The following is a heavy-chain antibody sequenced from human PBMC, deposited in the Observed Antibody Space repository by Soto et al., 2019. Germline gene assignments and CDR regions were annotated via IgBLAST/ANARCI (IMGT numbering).Heavy chain of an antibody. D-gene: IGHD3-10*01. J-gene: IGHJ6*03. CDR1: GFSLSTSGVG. Sequence: SGPTLVKPTPTLTLTCTFSGFSLSTSGVGVGWIRQPPGKALEWLALIYWDDDKRYSPSLKSRLTITKDTSKNQVVLTMTNMDPVDTATYYCAHRQDGGKNYYGSGSYYYYYYMDVWGKGTTVTVSS. CDR2: IYWDDDK. CDR3: AHRQDGGKNYYGSGSYYYYYYMDV. V-gene: IGHV2-5*02.